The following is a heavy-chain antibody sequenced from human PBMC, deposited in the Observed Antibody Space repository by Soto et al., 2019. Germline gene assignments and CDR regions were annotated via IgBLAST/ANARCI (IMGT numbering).Heavy chain of an antibody. J-gene: IGHJ2*01. CDR1: GASISSFN. CDR2: LNIAGTI. Sequence: QLQESGPGLVKPSETLSLTCSVSGASISSFNWNWVRQPAGKGPEWVGRLNIAGTINYNPSLKRRITMSMDTSKNQISLHLRSVTAADTTIYYCTRDRGEYTSSWFWYFSHWGHGTLVTVSS. CDR3: TRDRGEYTSSWFWYFSH. V-gene: IGHV4-4*07. D-gene: IGHD6-13*01.